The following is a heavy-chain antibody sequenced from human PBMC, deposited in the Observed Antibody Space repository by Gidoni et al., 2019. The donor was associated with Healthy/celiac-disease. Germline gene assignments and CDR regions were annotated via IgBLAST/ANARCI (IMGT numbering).Heavy chain of an antibody. J-gene: IGHJ5*02. D-gene: IGHD3-10*01. V-gene: IGHV1-3*01. CDR3: ARSFVTMVRGNWFDP. Sequence: QVQLVQSGAEVKKPGASVKVSCKASGYTFTSYDMHWVRQAPGQRLEWMGWINAGNGNTKYSQKFQGRVTMTRDTSASTAYMELSSLRSEDTAVYYCARSFVTMVRGNWFDPWGQGTLVTVSS. CDR2: INAGNGNT. CDR1: GYTFTSYD.